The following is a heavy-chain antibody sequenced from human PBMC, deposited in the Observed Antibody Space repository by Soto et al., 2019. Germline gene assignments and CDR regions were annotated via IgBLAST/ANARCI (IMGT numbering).Heavy chain of an antibody. CDR2: IIPILGIA. D-gene: IGHD5-18*01. CDR1: GGTFSSYT. V-gene: IGHV1-69*02. J-gene: IGHJ6*03. Sequence: GASVKVSCKGSGGTFSSYTISWARQAPGQWLEWMGRIIPILGIANYGQKFQGRVTITGDKSTSTAYMELSSLRSEDTAVYYCGRPRGWLLNYYSMDVWGKGTTVTVSS. CDR3: GRPRGWLLNYYSMDV.